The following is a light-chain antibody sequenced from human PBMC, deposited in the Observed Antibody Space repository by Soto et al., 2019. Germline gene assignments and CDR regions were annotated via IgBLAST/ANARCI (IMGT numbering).Light chain of an antibody. CDR3: SSYAGSNNL. CDR2: EVS. CDR1: SSDVGGYNY. Sequence: QSALTQPPSASGSPGQSVTISCTGTSSDVGGYNYVSWYQQHPGKAPKLMIYEVSKRPSGVPDRFSGSKSGNTASLTVSGLQAEDEAYYYCSSYAGSNNLFGGGTQLTVL. V-gene: IGLV2-8*01. J-gene: IGLJ7*01.